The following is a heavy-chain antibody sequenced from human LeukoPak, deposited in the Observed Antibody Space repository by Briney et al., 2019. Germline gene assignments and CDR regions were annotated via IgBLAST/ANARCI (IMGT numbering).Heavy chain of an antibody. D-gene: IGHD3-16*01. Sequence: GGSLRLSCAASGFTFSSYSMNWVRQAPGKGLEWVSSISSSSSYIYYADSVNGRFRISRDNAKSSLDLEMNSLRAEDTAVYYCARAMSTFGGVRNYFDSWGQGTLVTVSS. CDR1: GFTFSSYS. CDR2: ISSSSSYI. CDR3: ARAMSTFGGVRNYFDS. J-gene: IGHJ4*02. V-gene: IGHV3-21*06.